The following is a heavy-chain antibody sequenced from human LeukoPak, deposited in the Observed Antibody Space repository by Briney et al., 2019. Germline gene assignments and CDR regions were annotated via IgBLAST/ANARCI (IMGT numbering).Heavy chain of an antibody. CDR2: IIPIFGTA. Sequence: ASVKVSCKASGGTFSSYAISWVRQAPGQGLEWMGGIIPIFGTANYAQKFQGRVTITADESTSTAYMELSSLRSEDTAVYYCARDTPPPWWGSRGEHALDIWGQGTMVTVSS. CDR1: GGTFSSYA. D-gene: IGHD2-21*01. CDR3: ARDTPPPWWGSRGEHALDI. J-gene: IGHJ3*02. V-gene: IGHV1-69*13.